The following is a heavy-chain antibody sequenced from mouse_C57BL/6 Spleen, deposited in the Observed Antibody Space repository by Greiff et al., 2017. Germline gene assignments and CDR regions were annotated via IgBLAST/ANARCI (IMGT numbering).Heavy chain of an antibody. Sequence: VQLEQSGAELVRPGTSVKLSCKASGYSFTSYCMHWVKQRPGQGLEWIGVINPSAGDTNYNQKFKGKATLTVDKSSSTAYMQLSSLTSDDSAVYYCARVCYDLAYWGQGTLVTVSA. D-gene: IGHD2-12*01. CDR1: GYSFTSYC. J-gene: IGHJ3*01. V-gene: IGHV1-59*01. CDR2: INPSAGDT. CDR3: ARVCYDLAY.